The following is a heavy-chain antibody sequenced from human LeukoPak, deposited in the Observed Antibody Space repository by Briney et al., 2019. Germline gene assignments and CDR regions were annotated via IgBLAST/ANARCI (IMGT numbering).Heavy chain of an antibody. Sequence: GGSLRLSCAASGFTFNSYSMNWVRQAPGKGLEWVSSISSSSSYIYYADSVKGRFTISRDNAKNSLYLQMNSLRAEDTAVYYCARDRSDYGDYIFDYWGQGTLVTVSS. D-gene: IGHD4-17*01. V-gene: IGHV3-21*01. CDR3: ARDRSDYGDYIFDY. CDR1: GFTFNSYS. J-gene: IGHJ4*02. CDR2: ISSSSSYI.